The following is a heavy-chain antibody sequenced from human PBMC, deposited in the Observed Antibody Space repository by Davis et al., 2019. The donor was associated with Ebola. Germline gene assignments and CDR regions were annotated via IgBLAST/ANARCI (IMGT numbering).Heavy chain of an antibody. CDR3: ARGGYD. V-gene: IGHV3-7*01. Sequence: PSELLSLTCAASGFTFSSYWMSWVRQPPGKGLEWVANIKQDGSEKYYVDSVKGRFTISRDNAKNSLYLQMNSLRAEDTAVYYCARGGYDWGQGTLVTVSS. D-gene: IGHD6-13*01. CDR1: GFTFSSYW. J-gene: IGHJ4*02. CDR2: IKQDGSEK.